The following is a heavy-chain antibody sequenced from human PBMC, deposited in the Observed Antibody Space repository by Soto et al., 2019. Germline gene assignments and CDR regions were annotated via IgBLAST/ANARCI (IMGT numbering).Heavy chain of an antibody. J-gene: IGHJ6*02. CDR1: GFSFSSYS. CDR3: AKDRSSTMYAMDV. D-gene: IGHD2-2*01. Sequence: EVQLVESGGGLVQPGGSLRVSCAASGFSFSSYSMNWVRQAPGKGLAWVSYISSSSRTIYYADSVKGRFTISRDNAKNSLYLQMNSLRDEDTGVYYCAKDRSSTMYAMDVWGQGTTVTVSS. V-gene: IGHV3-48*02. CDR2: ISSSSRTI.